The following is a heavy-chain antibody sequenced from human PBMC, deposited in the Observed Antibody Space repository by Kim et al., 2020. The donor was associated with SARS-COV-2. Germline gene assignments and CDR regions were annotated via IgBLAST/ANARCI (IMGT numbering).Heavy chain of an antibody. CDR1: GGSISSGGYY. CDR3: ARACVPTYYYDSQSYYFDY. V-gene: IGHV4-31*03. D-gene: IGHD3-22*01. CDR2: IYYSGST. Sequence: SETLSLTCTVSGGSISSGGYYWSWIRQHPGKGLEWIGYIYYSGSTYYNPSLKSRVTISVDTSKNQFSLKLSSVTAADTAVYYCARACVPTYYYDSQSYYFDYWGQGTLVTVSS. J-gene: IGHJ4*02.